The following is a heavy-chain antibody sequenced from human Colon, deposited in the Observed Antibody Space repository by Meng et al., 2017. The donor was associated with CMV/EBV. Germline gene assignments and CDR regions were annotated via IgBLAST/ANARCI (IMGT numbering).Heavy chain of an antibody. CDR1: GFNFIKYS. CDR2: ISSSSTYI. CDR3: ARAAVGGNDGIDF. J-gene: IGHJ4*02. Sequence: GESLKISCAASGFNFIKYSMDWVRHTPGRGLEWVSSISSSSTYIYYADSVKGRFTISRDNTKNSLFLQLNSLRAEDTAVYYCARAAVGGNDGIDFWGQGTLVTVSS. D-gene: IGHD4-23*01. V-gene: IGHV3-21*04.